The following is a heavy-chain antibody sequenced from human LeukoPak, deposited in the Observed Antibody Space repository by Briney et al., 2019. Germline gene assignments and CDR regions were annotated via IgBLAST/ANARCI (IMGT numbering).Heavy chain of an antibody. J-gene: IGHJ4*02. V-gene: IGHV3-53*01. CDR1: GFTVSSNY. CDR3: ARGHSYGSYYFDY. CDR2: IYIGGST. Sequence: GGSLRLSCAASGFTVSSNYMSWVRQAPGSGLEWVSMIYIGGSTFYADSVKGRFTISRDNSENTLYLQMNTLRAEDTALYYCARGHSYGSYYFDYWGQGILVTVSS. D-gene: IGHD3-16*01.